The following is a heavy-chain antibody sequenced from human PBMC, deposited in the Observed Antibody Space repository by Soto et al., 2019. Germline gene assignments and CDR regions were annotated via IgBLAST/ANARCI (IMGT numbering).Heavy chain of an antibody. CDR2: ISGSGGST. J-gene: IGHJ4*02. CDR1: GFTFSSYA. CDR3: AKAHPITMIVVVFPFDY. D-gene: IGHD3-22*01. V-gene: IGHV3-23*01. Sequence: EVQLLESGGGLVQPGGSLRLSCAASGFTFSSYAMSWVRQAPGKGLEWVSAISGSGGSTYYADSVKGRFTNSRDNSNNTLDLQMNSLRAEDTAVYYCAKAHPITMIVVVFPFDYWGQGSLVTVSS.